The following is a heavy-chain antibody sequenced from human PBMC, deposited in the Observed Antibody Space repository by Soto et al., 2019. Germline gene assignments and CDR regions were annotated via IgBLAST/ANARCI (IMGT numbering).Heavy chain of an antibody. Sequence: QVQLVQSGAEVKKPGSSVKVSCKASGGTFSSYAIDWVRQAPGQGLEWMGGIIPIFGTADYAQKVRGRVTITADESTSTADMALSSLRSEDTAVYYCARGQTGGGWGYYFDYWGQGTLVTVSS. D-gene: IGHD3-16*01. V-gene: IGHV1-69*12. CDR1: GGTFSSYA. CDR2: IIPIFGTA. J-gene: IGHJ4*02. CDR3: ARGQTGGGWGYYFDY.